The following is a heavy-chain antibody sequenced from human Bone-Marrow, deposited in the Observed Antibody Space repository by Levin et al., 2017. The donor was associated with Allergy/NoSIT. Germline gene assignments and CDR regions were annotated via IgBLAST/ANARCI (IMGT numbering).Heavy chain of an antibody. V-gene: IGHV4-31*03. CDR3: AGTLGRGTAAAIRGPAAFDL. CDR2: IYYSGST. D-gene: IGHD6-13*01. CDR1: GGSISSGGYF. J-gene: IGHJ3*01. Sequence: LRLSCTVAGGSISSGGYFWSWIRQHPGKGLEWIGYIYYSGSTYYNPSLESRITISADTSKNQFSLNLRSVTAAAPAVYFCAGTLGRGTAAAIRGPAAFDLWGQGTMVTVSS.